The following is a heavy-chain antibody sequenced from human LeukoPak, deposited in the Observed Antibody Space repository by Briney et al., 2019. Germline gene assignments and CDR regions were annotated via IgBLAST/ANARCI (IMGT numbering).Heavy chain of an antibody. J-gene: IGHJ5*02. CDR3: ASRTAGGGWFDP. D-gene: IGHD3-16*01. Sequence: SETLSLSCTVSGGSISSSSYYWGWIREPPGKGLEWIGSIYYSGSTYYNPSLKSRVTISVDTSKNQFSLKLSSVTAADTAVYYCASRTAGGGWFDPWGQGTLVTVSS. CDR1: GGSISSSSYY. CDR2: IYYSGST. V-gene: IGHV4-39*01.